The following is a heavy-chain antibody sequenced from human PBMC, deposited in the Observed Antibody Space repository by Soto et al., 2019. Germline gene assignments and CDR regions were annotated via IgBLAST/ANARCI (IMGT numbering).Heavy chain of an antibody. CDR2: IYHSGST. CDR3: ARDGTLRYFDWLSPPGYYYGMDV. CDR1: GGSISSGGHY. Sequence: SETLSLTCTVSGGSISSGGHYWGWIRQPPGKGLEWIGSIYHSGSTYYNPSLKSRVTISVDTSKNQFSLKLSSVTAADTAVYYCARDGTLRYFDWLSPPGYYYGMDVWGQGTTVTVSS. J-gene: IGHJ6*02. D-gene: IGHD3-9*01. V-gene: IGHV4-39*07.